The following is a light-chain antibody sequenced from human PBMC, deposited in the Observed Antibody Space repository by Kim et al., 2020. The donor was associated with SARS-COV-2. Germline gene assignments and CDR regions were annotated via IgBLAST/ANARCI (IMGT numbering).Light chain of an antibody. CDR3: QQNGTSPLT. CDR2: GAS. V-gene: IGKV3-20*01. J-gene: IGKJ5*01. CDR1: QSVSARY. Sequence: SPGEGASVAWRASQSVSARYLAWYKQKIAQAPRLLSDGASSRATGIRDRFSGSGSGTDFTISIIRLEPEDVAVCYWQQNGTSPLTFGQGTRLEIK.